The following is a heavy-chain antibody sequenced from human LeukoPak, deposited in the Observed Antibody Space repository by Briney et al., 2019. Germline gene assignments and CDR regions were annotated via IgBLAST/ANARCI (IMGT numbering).Heavy chain of an antibody. Sequence: GGSLRLSCAASGFTFRSYAMSWVRQAPGKGLEWVSAISGSGGSTYYADSVKGRFTISRDNSKNTLYLQMNSLRAEDTAVYYCARGHVPGSDRHWDYWGQGSLVTVSS. CDR3: ARGHVPGSDRHWDY. D-gene: IGHD3-10*01. J-gene: IGHJ4*02. CDR2: ISGSGGST. V-gene: IGHV3-23*01. CDR1: GFTFRSYA.